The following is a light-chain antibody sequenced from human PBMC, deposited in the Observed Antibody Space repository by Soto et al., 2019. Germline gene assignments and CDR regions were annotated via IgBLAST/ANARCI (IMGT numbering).Light chain of an antibody. V-gene: IGKV1-27*01. J-gene: IGKJ4*01. CDR1: QGISNY. Sequence: DIQMTQSPSSLSASVGDRVTITCRASQGISNYLAWYQQIPGKVPKLLISAASTLQSGGPSRFSGSGSGTDFTLTISSLQPEDVVTYYCQKYTNVPTFGGGNKVEIK. CDR2: AAS. CDR3: QKYTNVPT.